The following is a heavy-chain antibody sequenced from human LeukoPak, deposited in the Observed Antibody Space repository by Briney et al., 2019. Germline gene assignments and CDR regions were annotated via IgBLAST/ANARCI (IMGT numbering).Heavy chain of an antibody. V-gene: IGHV4-34*01. D-gene: IGHD6-13*01. CDR2: INHSGST. J-gene: IGHJ5*02. CDR3: ARHKRYSSSWYYGSGWFDP. CDR1: GGSFSGYY. Sequence: SETLSLTCAVYGGSFSGYYWSWIRQPPGKGLEWIGEINHSGSTNYNPSLKSRVTISVGTSKNQFSLKLSSVTAADTAVYYCARHKRYSSSWYYGSGWFDPWGQGTLVTVSS.